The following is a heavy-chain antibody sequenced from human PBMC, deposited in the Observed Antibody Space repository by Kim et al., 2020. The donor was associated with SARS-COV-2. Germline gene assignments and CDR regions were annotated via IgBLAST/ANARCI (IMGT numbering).Heavy chain of an antibody. V-gene: IGHV4-31*03. CDR3: ARSPLTIFGVVTAFDI. CDR1: GGSISSGGYY. J-gene: IGHJ3*02. CDR2: IYYSGST. D-gene: IGHD3-3*01. Sequence: SETLSLTCTVSGGSISSGGYYWSWIRQHPGKGLEWIGYIYYSGSTYYNPSLKSRVTISVDTSKNQFSPKLSAVTAADTAVYYCARSPLTIFGVVTAFDIWGQGTMVTVSS.